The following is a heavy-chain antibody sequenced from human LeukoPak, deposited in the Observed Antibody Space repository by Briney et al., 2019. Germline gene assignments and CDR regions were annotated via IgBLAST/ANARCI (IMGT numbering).Heavy chain of an antibody. J-gene: IGHJ5*02. Sequence: IHPSVSETHYSPSFQGRVTISADKAVTTAYLQWSSLRASDTAMYYCARRAYLSQLGVDWFDPWGQGTLVTVSS. D-gene: IGHD2-2*02. CDR2: IHPSVSET. CDR3: ARRAYLSQLGVDWFDP. V-gene: IGHV5-51*01.